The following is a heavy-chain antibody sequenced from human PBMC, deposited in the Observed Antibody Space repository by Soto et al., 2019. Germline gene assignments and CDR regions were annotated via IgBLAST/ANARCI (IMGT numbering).Heavy chain of an antibody. D-gene: IGHD1-1*01. CDR3: AKRHTTAPTPANYFDY. Sequence: PGGSLRLSCAASGFNFSSYTMNWVRQAPGEGLDWVSTITSGGTTYYAASVKGRFTISRDDSKNTLYLQMSSLRAEDTALYYCAKRHTTAPTPANYFDYWGQGTLVTVSS. CDR2: ITSGGTT. J-gene: IGHJ4*02. CDR1: GFNFSSYT. V-gene: IGHV3-23*01.